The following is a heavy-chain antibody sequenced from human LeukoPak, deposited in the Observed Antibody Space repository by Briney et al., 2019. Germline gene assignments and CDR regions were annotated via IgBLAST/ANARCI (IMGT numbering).Heavy chain of an antibody. V-gene: IGHV4-59*08. D-gene: IGHD6-13*01. CDR3: ARLSDIAAAGTPAWWFDP. CDR2: IYYSGST. Sequence: SETLSLTCTVSGGSISSYYWSWIRQHPGKGLEWIGYIYYSGSTYYSPSLKSRVTISVDTSKNQFSLKLSSVTAADTALYYCARLSDIAAAGTPAWWFDPWGQGTLVTVSS. J-gene: IGHJ5*02. CDR1: GGSISSYY.